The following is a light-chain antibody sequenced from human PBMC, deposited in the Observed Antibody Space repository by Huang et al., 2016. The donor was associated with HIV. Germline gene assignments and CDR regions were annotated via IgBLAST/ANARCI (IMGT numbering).Light chain of an antibody. CDR2: NAS. Sequence: EIVLTQSPATLSLSPGESATLSCRASQSVTTYLAWYQQKPGQAPRLLIHNASNRATGIPGRFSGSESGTYFTLTISRLEAEDFAVYYCQHRGSGLSFTFGPGTRVDIK. J-gene: IGKJ3*01. CDR1: QSVTTY. V-gene: IGKV3-11*01. CDR3: QHRGSGLSFT.